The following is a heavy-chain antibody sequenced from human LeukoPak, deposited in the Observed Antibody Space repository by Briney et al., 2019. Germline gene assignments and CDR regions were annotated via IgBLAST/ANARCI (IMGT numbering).Heavy chain of an antibody. V-gene: IGHV4-38-2*02. Sequence: SETLSLTCTVSGYSINSGYYWGWIRQPPGKGLEWIGSIYHSGSTYFNPSLKSRVTISVDTSKNQFSLKLSSVTAADTAVYYCARGRGVYSSDWSKCLYWGQGTLVTVSS. CDR1: GYSINSGYY. J-gene: IGHJ4*02. CDR3: ARGRGVYSSDWSKCLY. CDR2: IYHSGST. D-gene: IGHD6-19*01.